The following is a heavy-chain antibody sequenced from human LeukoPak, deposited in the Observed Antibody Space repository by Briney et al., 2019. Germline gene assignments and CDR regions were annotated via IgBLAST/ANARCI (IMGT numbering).Heavy chain of an antibody. V-gene: IGHV3-23*01. D-gene: IGHD3-10*01. CDR3: AKGGSYKTNWFDP. CDR2: ISASGGST. J-gene: IGHJ5*02. CDR1: GFSFSSYA. Sequence: GGSLRLSCAASGFSFSSYAMSWVRQAPGKGLEWVSAISASGGSTFYADSVKGRFTISRDNSKNTLYLQMNSLRADDTAVYYCAKGGSYKTNWFDPWGQGTLVTVSS.